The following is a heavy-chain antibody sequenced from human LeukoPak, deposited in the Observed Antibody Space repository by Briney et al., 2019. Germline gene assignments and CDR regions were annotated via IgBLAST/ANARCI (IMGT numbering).Heavy chain of an antibody. CDR2: IYHSGST. D-gene: IGHD4-17*01. CDR3: AREGAVTTGRPHWYFDL. J-gene: IGHJ2*01. V-gene: IGHV4-4*02. Sequence: SETLSLTCAVSGGSISSSNWWSWVRQPPGKGLEWIGEIYHSGSTNYNPSLKSRVTISVDKSKNQFSLRLSSVTAADTAVYYCAREGAVTTGRPHWYFDLWGRGTLVTVSS. CDR1: GGSISSSNW.